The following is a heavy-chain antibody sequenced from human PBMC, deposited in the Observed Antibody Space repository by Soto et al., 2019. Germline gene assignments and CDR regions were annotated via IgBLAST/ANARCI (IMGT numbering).Heavy chain of an antibody. D-gene: IGHD3-16*02. V-gene: IGHV4-59*08. CDR1: GGSISSYY. CDR3: ARHGGYIHLGELSLDY. J-gene: IGHJ4*02. CDR2: IYYSGST. Sequence: PSETLSLTCTVSGGSISSYYWSWIRQPPGKGLEWIGYIYYSGSTNYNPSLKSRVTISVDTSKNQFSLKLSSVTAADTAVYYCARHGGYIHLGELSLDYWGQGTLVTVSS.